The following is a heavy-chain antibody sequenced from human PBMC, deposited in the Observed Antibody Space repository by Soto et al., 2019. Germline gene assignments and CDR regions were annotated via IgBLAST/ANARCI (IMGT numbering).Heavy chain of an antibody. V-gene: IGHV3-72*01. Sequence: EVQLVESGGDLVQPGGSLRLSCAASGFTFSDYYIDWVRQAPGKGLEWVGRSRNKANSYTPEYAASVKGRFTISRDHSTNPVYLQMTSLNTEDTAVFYCPRSLSNRIHLFDICGQGTVVTVS. J-gene: IGHJ3*02. CDR1: GFTFSDYY. CDR3: PRSLSNRIHLFDI. CDR2: SRNKANSYTP.